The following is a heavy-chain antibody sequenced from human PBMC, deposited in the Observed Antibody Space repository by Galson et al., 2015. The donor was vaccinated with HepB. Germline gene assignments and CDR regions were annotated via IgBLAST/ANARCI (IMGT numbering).Heavy chain of an antibody. V-gene: IGHV3-11*01. Sequence: SLRLSCAAHAFNFSDSYMSWIGQAPGEGLEWVSYSSSSGSTIYYADSVKGRFTITRDNAKNSLYLQMNSLRAEDTAVYYCARVRFSNSGWFFFDYWGQGTLVTVSS. CDR2: SSSSGSTI. J-gene: IGHJ4*02. D-gene: IGHD6-19*01. CDR1: AFNFSDSY. CDR3: ARVRFSNSGWFFFDY.